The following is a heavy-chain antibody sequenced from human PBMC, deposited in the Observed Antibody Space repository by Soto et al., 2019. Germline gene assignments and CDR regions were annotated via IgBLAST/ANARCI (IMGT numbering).Heavy chain of an antibody. D-gene: IGHD6-6*01. V-gene: IGHV1-2*02. J-gene: IGHJ4*02. CDR3: VTGDHLVR. CDR1: GYTFTGYY. Sequence: ASVKVSCKTSGYTFTGYYLNWVRQAPGRGLEWVGWINPKTGDTNNAQKFQGRVTMTTDTSISTGYMELRGLKSDDTAVYYCVTGDHLVRWGQGTRVTVSS. CDR2: INPKTGDT.